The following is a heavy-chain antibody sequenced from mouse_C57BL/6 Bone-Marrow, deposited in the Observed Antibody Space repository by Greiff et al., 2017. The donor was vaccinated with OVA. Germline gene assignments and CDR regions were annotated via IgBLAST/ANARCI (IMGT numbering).Heavy chain of an antibody. CDR3: ARRGELYFEV. CDR2: INPNNGGT. V-gene: IGHV1-18*01. Sequence: EVQLVESGPELVKPGASVKIPCKASGYTFTDYNMDWVKQSHGKSLEWIGDINPNNGGTIYNQKFKGKATLTVDKSSSTAYMELRSLTAEDTAVYYCARRGELYFEVWGTGTTVTVSS. CDR1: GYTFTDYN. J-gene: IGHJ1*03.